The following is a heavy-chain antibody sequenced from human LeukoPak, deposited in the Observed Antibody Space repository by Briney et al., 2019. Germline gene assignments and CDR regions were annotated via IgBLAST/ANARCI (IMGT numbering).Heavy chain of an antibody. D-gene: IGHD2-2*03. CDR2: INPNSGGT. J-gene: IGHJ4*02. V-gene: IGHV1-2*02. CDR1: GYTFTGYY. Sequence: ASVKVSCKASGYTFTGYYMHWVRQAPGQGLEWMGWINPNSGGTNYAQKFQGRVTMTRDTSISTAYMELSSLRSEDTAVYYCARDRGYCSSTSCSYWGQGTLVTVSS. CDR3: ARDRGYCSSTSCSY.